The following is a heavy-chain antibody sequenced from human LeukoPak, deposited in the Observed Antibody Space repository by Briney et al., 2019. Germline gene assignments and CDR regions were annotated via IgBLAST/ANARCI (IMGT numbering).Heavy chain of an antibody. CDR2: INPNSGGT. D-gene: IGHD5-12*01. CDR1: GYTFTGYY. Sequence: GASVNVSCKASGYTFTGYYMHWVRQAPGQGLEWMGWINPNSGGTNYAQKFQGRVTMTRDTSISTAYMELSRLRSDDTAVYYCARVPVVATLIDYWGQGTLVTVSS. V-gene: IGHV1-2*02. J-gene: IGHJ4*02. CDR3: ARVPVVATLIDY.